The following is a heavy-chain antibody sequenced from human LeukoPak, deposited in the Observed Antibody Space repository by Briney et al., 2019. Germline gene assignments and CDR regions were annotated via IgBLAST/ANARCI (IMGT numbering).Heavy chain of an antibody. J-gene: IGHJ4*02. CDR2: IYSGGST. Sequence: SGGSLRLSCAASGFTVSSNYMSWVRQAPGKGLEWVSVIYSGGSTYYADSVKGRFTISRDNSKNTLYLQMNSLRAEDTAVYYCARQSGYYYGGYFDYWGQGTLVTVYS. CDR3: ARQSGYYYGGYFDY. CDR1: GFTVSSNY. D-gene: IGHD3-22*01. V-gene: IGHV3-66*04.